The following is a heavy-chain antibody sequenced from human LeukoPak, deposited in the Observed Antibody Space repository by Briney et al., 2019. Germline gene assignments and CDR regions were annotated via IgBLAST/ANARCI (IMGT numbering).Heavy chain of an antibody. CDR3: ARHGGSLGYFDY. D-gene: IGHD1-26*01. V-gene: IGHV4-59*08. CDR1: GGSISTYY. CDR2: VYYSGTT. Sequence: SETLSLTCSVSGGSISTYYWSWIRQTPGKGLDWIGYVYYSGTTNYNPSLKGRVTISSDTSKNQFSLNLRSVNVADTAIYSCARHGGSLGYFDYWGQGTLVTVSS. J-gene: IGHJ4*02.